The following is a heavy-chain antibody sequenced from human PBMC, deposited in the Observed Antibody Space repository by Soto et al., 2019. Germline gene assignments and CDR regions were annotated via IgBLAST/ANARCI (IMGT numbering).Heavy chain of an antibody. J-gene: IGHJ3*02. V-gene: IGHV5-51*01. CDR2: IYPGDSDT. CDR1: GYSFSTYW. D-gene: IGHD5-12*01. CDR3: ARARVATPRLEDPFDI. Sequence: GESLKISCKGSGYSFSTYWLAWVRQMPGKGLEYMGIIYPGDSDTRYSPSFQGQVTISADKSINTAYLQWSSLKASDIGMYYCARARVATPRLEDPFDIWGQGTMVTVSS.